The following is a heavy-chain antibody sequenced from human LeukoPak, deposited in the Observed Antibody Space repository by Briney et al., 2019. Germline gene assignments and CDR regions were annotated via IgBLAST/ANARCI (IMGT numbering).Heavy chain of an antibody. D-gene: IGHD6-19*01. J-gene: IGHJ4*02. CDR1: GGSFSGYY. CDR2: INHSGST. V-gene: IGHV4-34*01. Sequence: PSETLSLTCAVYGGSFSGYYWSWIRQPPGKGLEWIGEINHSGSTNYNPSLKSRVTISVDTSKNQFSLKLSSVTAADTAVYYCASGYSSGLFDYWGQGTLVTVSS. CDR3: ASGYSSGLFDY.